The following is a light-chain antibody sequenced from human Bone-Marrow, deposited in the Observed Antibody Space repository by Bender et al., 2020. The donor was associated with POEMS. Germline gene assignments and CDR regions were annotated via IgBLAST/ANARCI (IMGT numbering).Light chain of an antibody. CDR2: SSH. V-gene: IGLV1-44*01. Sequence: QSVLTQPPSASGTPGQRVTISCSGGSSNIGAHAVNWYQHLPGTAPKLLIYSSHRRPSEVPDRFSGSRSGTSASLAISGLQSEDEADYYCAVWDDSLNGWVFGGGTKRTV. CDR3: AVWDDSLNGWV. CDR1: SSNIGAHA. J-gene: IGLJ3*02.